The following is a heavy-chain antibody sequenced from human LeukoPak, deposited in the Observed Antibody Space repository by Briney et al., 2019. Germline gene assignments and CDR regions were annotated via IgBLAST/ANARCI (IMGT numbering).Heavy chain of an antibody. CDR2: INPSGGST. Sequence: ASVKVSCKASGYTFTSYYMHWVRQAPGQGLEWMGIINPSGGSTSYAQKFQGRVTMTRDMSTSTVYMELSSLRSEDTAVYYCASDSSGYYSFDYWGQGTLVTVSS. D-gene: IGHD3-22*01. CDR3: ASDSSGYYSFDY. CDR1: GYTFTSYY. V-gene: IGHV1-46*01. J-gene: IGHJ4*02.